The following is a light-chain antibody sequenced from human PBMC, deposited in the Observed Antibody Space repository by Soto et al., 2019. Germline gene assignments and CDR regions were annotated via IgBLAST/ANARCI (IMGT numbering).Light chain of an antibody. V-gene: IGKV3-15*01. CDR2: GAS. Sequence: RVMTQSPAALSLSPGERSSLSCRASQSVNSNLAWYQLKPGQAPRLLIYGASTRATGIPARFSGSGSGTEFSLTISSLQSEDFAVYYCQQYNSWPLTFGGGTKVDIK. J-gene: IGKJ4*01. CDR1: QSVNSN. CDR3: QQYNSWPLT.